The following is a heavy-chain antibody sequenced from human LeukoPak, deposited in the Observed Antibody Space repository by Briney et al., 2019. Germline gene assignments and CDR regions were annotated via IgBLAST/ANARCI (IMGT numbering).Heavy chain of an antibody. CDR3: ARKGAYYYCMDV. V-gene: IGHV4-59*01. CDR1: GGSISSYY. D-gene: IGHD4/OR15-4a*01. J-gene: IGHJ6*03. Sequence: PSETLSLTCTVSGGSISSYYWSWIRQPPGKGLEWIGYIYYSGSTNYNPSLKSRVTISVDTSKNQFSLKLSSVTAADTAVYYCARKGAYYYCMDVWGKGTTVTVSS. CDR2: IYYSGST.